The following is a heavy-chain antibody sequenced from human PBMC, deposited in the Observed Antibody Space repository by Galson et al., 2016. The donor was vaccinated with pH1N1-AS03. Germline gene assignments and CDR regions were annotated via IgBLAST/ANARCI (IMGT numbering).Heavy chain of an antibody. D-gene: IGHD2/OR15-2a*01. Sequence: SLRLSCAASGFTFSSYWMHWVRHLPGKGLVWVSGIDSDGSNTYYADSVRGRFTIFRDNAKNTLYLQMNSLRAEDTALYYCADPFGLPWGQGTLITVSS. CDR2: IDSDGSNT. CDR1: GFTFSSYW. V-gene: IGHV3-74*01. CDR3: ADPFGLP. J-gene: IGHJ4*02.